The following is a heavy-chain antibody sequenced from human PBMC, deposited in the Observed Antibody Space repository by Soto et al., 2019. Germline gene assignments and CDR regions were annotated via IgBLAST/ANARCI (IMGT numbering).Heavy chain of an antibody. V-gene: IGHV1-18*04. Sequence: GASVKVSCKASGYTFTCYGISWVRQAPGQGLEWMGWVSPYNGNTYYAPGLQGRVTMTTDTSTNTAYMSLRSLRSDDTAIYYCVRGGILEANRPYYYYGLDVWGQGTPVTVSS. CDR3: VRGGILEANRPYYYYGLDV. CDR2: VSPYNGNT. D-gene: IGHD1-1*01. J-gene: IGHJ6*02. CDR1: GYTFTCYG.